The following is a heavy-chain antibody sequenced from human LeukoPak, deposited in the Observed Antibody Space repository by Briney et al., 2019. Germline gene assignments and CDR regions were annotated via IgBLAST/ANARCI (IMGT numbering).Heavy chain of an antibody. V-gene: IGHV3-30-3*02. CDR1: GFTFTGYA. J-gene: IGHJ6*02. D-gene: IGHD4-23*01. Sequence: GGSLRLSCAASGFTFTGYAMHWVRLAPAKGLEWLAVVSYDGDKKYYADSVKGRFTISRDNVKNTVDLQMNSLRIEDTALYYCARPYGGFYYHGLDVWGQGTTVTVSS. CDR3: ARPYGGFYYHGLDV. CDR2: VSYDGDKK.